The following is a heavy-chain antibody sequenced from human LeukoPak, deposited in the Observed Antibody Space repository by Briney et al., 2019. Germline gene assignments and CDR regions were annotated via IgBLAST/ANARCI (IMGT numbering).Heavy chain of an antibody. CDR2: ISVSGGST. D-gene: IGHD1-26*01. J-gene: IGHJ4*02. V-gene: IGHV3-23*01. CDR3: AKGIRIVGATGPDY. Sequence: GGSLRLSCAASGFTFSSYAMSWVRQAPGKGLEWVSAISVSGGSTYYADSVKGRFTISRDNSKNTLYLQMNSLRGEEKGVYYCAKGIRIVGATGPDYWGQGTLVTVSS. CDR1: GFTFSSYA.